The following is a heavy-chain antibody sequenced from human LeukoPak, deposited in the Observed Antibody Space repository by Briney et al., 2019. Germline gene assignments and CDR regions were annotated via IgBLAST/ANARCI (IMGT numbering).Heavy chain of an antibody. CDR1: GFNFSNYY. J-gene: IGHJ4*02. D-gene: IGHD3-10*01. V-gene: IGHV3-11*01. CDR3: AGSGSPDDY. CDR2: ITPNAVNK. Sequence: KPGGSLRLSCVGSGFNFSNYYMSWIRQAPGKGLEWISYITPNAVNKYYVDSVKGRFTISRDNAMNSLFLQMNSLRDEDTAVYYCAGSGSPDDYWGQGTLVTVSS.